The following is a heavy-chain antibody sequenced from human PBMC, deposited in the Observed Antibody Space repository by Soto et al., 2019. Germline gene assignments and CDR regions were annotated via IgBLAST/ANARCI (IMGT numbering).Heavy chain of an antibody. V-gene: IGHV3-53*01. CDR2: IYSGGST. CDR3: ARGYSSSSLDY. J-gene: IGHJ4*02. Sequence: GSLRLSCAASGFTVSSNYMSWVRQAPGKGLEWVSVIYSGGSTYYADSVKGRFTISRDNSKNTLYLQMNSLRAEDTAVYYCARGYSSSSLDYWGQGTLVTVSS. CDR1: GFTVSSNY. D-gene: IGHD6-6*01.